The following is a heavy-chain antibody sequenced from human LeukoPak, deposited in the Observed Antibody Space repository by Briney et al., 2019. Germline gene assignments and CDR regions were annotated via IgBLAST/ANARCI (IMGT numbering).Heavy chain of an antibody. CDR1: GYSFINYW. CDR3: ARGRIQYSDY. J-gene: IGHJ4*02. CDR2: IYPGDSDT. Sequence: GESLKISCKGSGYSFINYWIGWVRQMPGKGLEWVGIIYPGDSDTRYSPSFQGQVTTSADKSISTAYLQWSSLKASDTAMYYCARGRIQYSDYWGQGTLVTVSS. V-gene: IGHV5-51*01. D-gene: IGHD4-11*01.